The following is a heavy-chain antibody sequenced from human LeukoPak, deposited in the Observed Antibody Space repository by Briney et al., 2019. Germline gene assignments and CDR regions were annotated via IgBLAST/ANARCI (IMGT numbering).Heavy chain of an antibody. CDR1: EFTFSSYG. D-gene: IGHD5-18*01. CDR2: ISGSGGST. V-gene: IGHV3-23*01. J-gene: IGHJ4*02. CDR3: ARDAVDTAMSYYFDY. Sequence: GGSLRLSCAASEFTFSSYGMSWVRQAPGKGLEWVSSISGSGGSTQYADSVKGRFTISRDNSNNTLYLQMNSLRAEDTAVYYCARDAVDTAMSYYFDYWGQGTLVTVSS.